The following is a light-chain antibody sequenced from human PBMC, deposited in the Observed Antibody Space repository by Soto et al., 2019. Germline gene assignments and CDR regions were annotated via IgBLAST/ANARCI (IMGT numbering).Light chain of an antibody. CDR3: SSNTTNNICQIV. CDR1: NNDVGGYNY. CDR2: DVT. V-gene: IGLV2-14*03. J-gene: IGLJ1*01. Sequence: QSVLTQPSSVSGSPGQSITISRPGNNNDVGGYNYVSWYQHHPGKAPKLIIYDVTNRPSGVSNPFSGSKSGNTASLTISGLQPEDDADYYCSSNTTNNICQIVFGTRANVTVL.